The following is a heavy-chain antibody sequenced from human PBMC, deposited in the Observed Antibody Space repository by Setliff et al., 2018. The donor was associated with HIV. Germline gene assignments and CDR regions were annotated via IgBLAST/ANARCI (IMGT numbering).Heavy chain of an antibody. J-gene: IGHJ5*02. CDR3: AGVKSIKTTLVRLWPRFDL. Sequence: SETLSLTCAVYTESLTRYDWAWIRQSPEKGLEWIGEIDDSGSIIYNPSLQSRVTMSVDTSKNQFSLKVRSLTAADTGLYYCAGVKSIKTTLVRLWPRFDLWGQGTQGTV. CDR2: IDDSGSI. CDR1: TESLTRYD. V-gene: IGHV4-34*01. D-gene: IGHD3-10*01.